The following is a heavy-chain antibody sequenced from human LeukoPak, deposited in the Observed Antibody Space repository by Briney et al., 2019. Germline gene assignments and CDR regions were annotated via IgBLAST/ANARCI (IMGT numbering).Heavy chain of an antibody. Sequence: SETLSLTCTVSGGSISSGSYYWSWIRQPPGKGLEWIGYIYYSGSTNYNPSLKSRVTISVDTSKNQFSLKLSSVTAADTAVYYCARGGARSFDYWGQGTLVTVSS. CDR2: IYYSGST. D-gene: IGHD1-26*01. CDR1: GGSISSGSYY. V-gene: IGHV4-61*01. J-gene: IGHJ4*02. CDR3: ARGGARSFDY.